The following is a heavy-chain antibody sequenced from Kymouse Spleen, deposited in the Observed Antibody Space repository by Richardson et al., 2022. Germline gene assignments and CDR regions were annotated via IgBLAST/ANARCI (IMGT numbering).Heavy chain of an antibody. V-gene: IGHV4-34*01. CDR2: INHSGST. CDR1: GGSFSGYY. J-gene: IGHJ4*02. Sequence: QVQLQQWGAGLLKPSETLSLTCAVYGGSFSGYYWSWIRQPPGKGLEWIGEINHSGSTNYNPSLKSRVTISVDTSKNQFSLKLSSVTAADTAVYYCARGRDFWSGYPLDYWGQGTLVTVSS. D-gene: IGHD3-3*01. CDR3: ARGRDFWSGYPLDY.